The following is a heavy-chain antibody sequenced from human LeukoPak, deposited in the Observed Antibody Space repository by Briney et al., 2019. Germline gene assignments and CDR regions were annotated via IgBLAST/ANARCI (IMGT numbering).Heavy chain of an antibody. CDR2: MNPNSGNT. Sequence: ASVKVSCKASGYTFTSYDINWVRQATGQGLEWMGWMNPNSGNTGYAQKFQGRVTTTRNTSISTAYMGLSSLRSEDTAVYYCARAGQRWLQSGNSFDYWGQGTLVTVSS. CDR3: ARAGQRWLQSGNSFDY. J-gene: IGHJ4*02. D-gene: IGHD5-24*01. CDR1: GYTFTSYD. V-gene: IGHV1-8*03.